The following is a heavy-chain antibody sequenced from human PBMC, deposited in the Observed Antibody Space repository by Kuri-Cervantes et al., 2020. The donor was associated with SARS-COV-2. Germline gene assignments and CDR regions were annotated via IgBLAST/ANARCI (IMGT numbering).Heavy chain of an antibody. J-gene: IGHJ6*02. CDR1: GFTFSSYW. V-gene: IGHV3-66*01. D-gene: IGHD3-16*01. CDR3: VRWGGLGGRGTYYYFYAMDV. Sequence: GESLKISCAASGFTFSSYWMTWVRQAPGKGPEWVSIIYSDGSTFYADSVKGRFTISRDNSKNMLHLQMNSLRAEDTAVYYCVRWGGLGGRGTYYYFYAMDVWGQETTVTVSS. CDR2: IYSDGST.